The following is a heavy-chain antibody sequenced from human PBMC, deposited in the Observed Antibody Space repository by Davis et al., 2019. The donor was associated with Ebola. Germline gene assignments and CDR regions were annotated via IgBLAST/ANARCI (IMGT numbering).Heavy chain of an antibody. Sequence: GESLKISCAASGFTFSSYSMNWVRQAPGKGLEWVSSISSSSSYIYYADSVKGRFTISRDNAKNSLYLQMNSLRDDDTAVYYCATSFWNAYSSYWGQGTLVTVSS. D-gene: IGHD3-3*01. CDR2: ISSSSSYI. CDR3: ATSFWNAYSSY. V-gene: IGHV3-21*01. CDR1: GFTFSSYS. J-gene: IGHJ4*02.